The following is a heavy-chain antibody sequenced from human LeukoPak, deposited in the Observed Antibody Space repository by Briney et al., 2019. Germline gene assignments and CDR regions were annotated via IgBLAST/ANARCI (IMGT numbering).Heavy chain of an antibody. V-gene: IGHV3-30*18. CDR1: GFTFSSYG. J-gene: IGHJ6*02. Sequence: GRSLRLSCAASGFTFSSYGMHWVRQAPGKGLEWVAVISYDGSNKYYADSVKGRFTFSRDNSKNTLYLQMNSLRAEDTAVYYCAKRGAAGSMDVWGQGTTVTVSS. CDR2: ISYDGSNK. D-gene: IGHD1-26*01. CDR3: AKRGAAGSMDV.